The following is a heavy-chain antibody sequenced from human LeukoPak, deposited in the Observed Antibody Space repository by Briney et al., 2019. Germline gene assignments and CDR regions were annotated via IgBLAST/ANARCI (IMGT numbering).Heavy chain of an antibody. CDR2: INPNSGKT. CDR1: GYIFTGYY. V-gene: IGHV1-18*04. D-gene: IGHD3-22*01. J-gene: IGHJ4*02. Sequence: ASVTVSCKASGYIFTGYYMHWVRQAPGQGLEWMGWINPNSGKTNYAQKLQGRVTMTTDTSTSTAYMELRSLRSDDTAVYYCARFDDSSGYYYVYFDYWGQGTLVTVSS. CDR3: ARFDDSSGYYYVYFDY.